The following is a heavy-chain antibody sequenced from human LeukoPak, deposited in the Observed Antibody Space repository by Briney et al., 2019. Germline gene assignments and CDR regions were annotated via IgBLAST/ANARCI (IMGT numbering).Heavy chain of an antibody. CDR2: IYTGGST. D-gene: IGHD3-10*01. Sequence: PGGSLRLACATSGVTVNSNYMSWVRQAPGKGLEWVSVIYTGGSTYYADSVKGRFTTSRDNSKNTLYLQMNSLRAEDTAVYYCARVGPLWFGENYFDYWGQGTLVTVSS. CDR1: GVTVNSNY. CDR3: ARVGPLWFGENYFDY. V-gene: IGHV3-53*01. J-gene: IGHJ4*02.